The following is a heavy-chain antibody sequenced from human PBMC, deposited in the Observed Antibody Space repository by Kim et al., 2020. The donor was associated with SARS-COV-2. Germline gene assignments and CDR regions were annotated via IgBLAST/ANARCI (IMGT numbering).Heavy chain of an antibody. D-gene: IGHD1-26*01. Sequence: SVKVSCKASGGTFSSYAISWVRQAPGQGLEWMGRIIPILGIANYAQKFQGRVTITADKSTSTAYMELSSLRSEDTAVYYCARVWGDTGWFDAWGQGTLVTVPS. J-gene: IGHJ5*02. V-gene: IGHV1-69*04. CDR3: ARVWGDTGWFDA. CDR2: IIPILGIA. CDR1: GGTFSSYA.